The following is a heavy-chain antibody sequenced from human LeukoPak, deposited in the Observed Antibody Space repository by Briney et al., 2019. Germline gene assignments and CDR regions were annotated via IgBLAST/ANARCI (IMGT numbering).Heavy chain of an antibody. J-gene: IGHJ2*01. D-gene: IGHD3-22*01. V-gene: IGHV4-39*07. Sequence: SETLSLTCTVSDGSISSDRFYWGWIRQPPGKGLEWIGNIFYNGDTYHNPSLRSRVTISADTSKNQFSLRLTSVTAADTAIYYCARDSRCDSNGHRHVFWYFDLWGRGTLVTVSS. CDR1: DGSISSDRFY. CDR2: IFYNGDT. CDR3: ARDSRCDSNGHRHVFWYFDL.